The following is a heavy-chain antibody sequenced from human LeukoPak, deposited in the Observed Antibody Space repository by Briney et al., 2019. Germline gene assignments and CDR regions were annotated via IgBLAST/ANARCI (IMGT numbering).Heavy chain of an antibody. J-gene: IGHJ6*02. CDR1: GYTFTGYY. Sequence: ASVKVSCKASGYTFTGYYMHWVRQAPGQGLEWMGWINPNSGGTNYQGRVTMTRDTSISTAYMELSRLRSDDTAVYYCARASTYCSGGSCYSRSYYYYGMDVWGQGTTGTVSS. D-gene: IGHD2-15*01. CDR2: INPNSGGT. V-gene: IGHV1-2*02. CDR3: ARASTYCSGGSCYSRSYYYYGMDV.